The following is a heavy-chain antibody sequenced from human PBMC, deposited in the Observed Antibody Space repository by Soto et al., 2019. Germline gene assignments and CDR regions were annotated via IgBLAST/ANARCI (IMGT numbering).Heavy chain of an antibody. CDR3: ARQPPYSSSWEVDV. J-gene: IGHJ6*02. Sequence: PGESLKISCKGSGYTFTSYWIAWVRQMPGKGLEWMGLIYPGDSDTRYSPSFQGQVTISADKSISTAYLQWSSLKASDTAMYYCARQPPYSSSWEVDVWGQGTTVTVSS. CDR2: IYPGDSDT. D-gene: IGHD6-13*01. V-gene: IGHV5-51*01. CDR1: GYTFTSYW.